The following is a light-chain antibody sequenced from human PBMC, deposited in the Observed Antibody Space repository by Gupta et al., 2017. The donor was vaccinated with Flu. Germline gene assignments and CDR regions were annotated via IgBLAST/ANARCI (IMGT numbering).Light chain of an antibody. CDR1: SSDIGSYNY. CDR3: SSCTSSTTVG. V-gene: IGLV2-14*01. Sequence: QSALTQPASVSGSPGQSITISCTGTSSDIGSYNYVSWYQQHPGKAPKLLIYGVTNRPSGVSNRFSGSKSGDTASLTISGLQAEDEADDYCSSCTSSTTVGFGGGTKLT. J-gene: IGLJ2*01. CDR2: GVT.